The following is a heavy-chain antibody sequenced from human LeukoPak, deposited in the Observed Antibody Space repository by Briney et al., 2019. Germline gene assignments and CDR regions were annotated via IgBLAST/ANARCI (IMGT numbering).Heavy chain of an antibody. V-gene: IGHV1-18*01. Sequence: ASVKVSCKASGGTFSSYAISWVRRAPGQGLEWMGWISAYNGNTNYAQKLQGRVTMTTDTSTSTAYMELRSLRSDDTAVYYCARDRAAGELLDYWGQGTLVTVSS. CDR2: ISAYNGNT. J-gene: IGHJ4*02. CDR1: GGTFSSYA. CDR3: ARDRAAGELLDY. D-gene: IGHD1-26*01.